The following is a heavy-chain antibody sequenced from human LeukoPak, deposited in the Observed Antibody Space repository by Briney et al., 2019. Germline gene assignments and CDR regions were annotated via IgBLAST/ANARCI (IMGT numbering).Heavy chain of an antibody. CDR1: GFTFSSYG. V-gene: IGHV3-33*06. Sequence: PGRSLRLSCAASGFTFSSYGMHWVRQAPGKGLEWVAVIWYDGSNKYYADSVKGRFTISRDNSKNTLYLQMNSLRAEDTAVYYCAKDLEGQQLVSYYYYYGMDVWGQGTTVTVSS. CDR2: IWYDGSNK. CDR3: AKDLEGQQLVSYYYYYGMDV. J-gene: IGHJ6*02. D-gene: IGHD6-13*01.